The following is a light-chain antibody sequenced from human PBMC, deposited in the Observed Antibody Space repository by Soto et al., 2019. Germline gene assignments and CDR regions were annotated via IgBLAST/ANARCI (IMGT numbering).Light chain of an antibody. V-gene: IGLV7-43*01. CDR1: TGAVTSYYY. J-gene: IGLJ3*02. CDR3: LLYYGGAWV. CDR2: STT. Sequence: CASNTGAVTSYYYPNWFQQIPGQAPRPLIYSTTKTYSWTPARISGSLLGAKAALTLSGAQPEDDAEYYCLLYYGGAWVFGGGTQLTVL.